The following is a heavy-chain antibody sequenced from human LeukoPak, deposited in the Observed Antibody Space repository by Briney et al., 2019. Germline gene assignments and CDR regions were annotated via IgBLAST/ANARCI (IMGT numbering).Heavy chain of an antibody. CDR2: INPNSGGT. D-gene: IGHD1-26*01. J-gene: IGHJ4*02. CDR1: GYTFTGYY. V-gene: IGHV1-2*02. CDR3: ARDRGYSGSYYSPSRDY. Sequence: ASVKVSCKASGYTFTGYYMHWVRQAPGQGLEWMGWINPNSGGTNYAQKFQGRVTMTRDTSISTAYMELSRLRSDDTAVYYCARDRGYSGSYYSPSRDYWGQGTLVTVSS.